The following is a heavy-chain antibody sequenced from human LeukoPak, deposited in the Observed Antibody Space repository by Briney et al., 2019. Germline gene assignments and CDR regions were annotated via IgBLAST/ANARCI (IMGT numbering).Heavy chain of an antibody. D-gene: IGHD3-16*01. Sequence: GESLKISCKGSGYSFGSYWIAWVGQMPGKGLEWMGIIYPGDSDSKYSRSFQGQVTTSADKSINTAYLQWSSLKASDSAMYYCARRLGGADVFDIWGQGTMVTVSS. J-gene: IGHJ3*02. CDR1: GYSFGSYW. V-gene: IGHV5-51*01. CDR3: ARRLGGADVFDI. CDR2: IYPGDSDS.